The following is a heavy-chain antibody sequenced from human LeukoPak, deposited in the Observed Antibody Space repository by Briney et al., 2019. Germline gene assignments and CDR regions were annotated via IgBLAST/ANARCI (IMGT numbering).Heavy chain of an antibody. CDR1: GGSISDHY. Sequence: SETLSLTCTVSGGSISDHYWSWIRQPSGKGLEWIGRIYSSGSANCSPSLKSRVSISVDTSNNYFSLNLTSVTAADTALYFCARDVRYASGWSTPESWGQGILVTVSS. CDR3: ARDVRYASGWSTPES. D-gene: IGHD6-19*01. CDR2: IYSSGSA. J-gene: IGHJ5*02. V-gene: IGHV4-4*07.